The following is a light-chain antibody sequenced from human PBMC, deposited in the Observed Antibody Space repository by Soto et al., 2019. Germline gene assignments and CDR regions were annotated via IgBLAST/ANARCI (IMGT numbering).Light chain of an antibody. CDR1: QSLSSY. CDR2: GAS. Sequence: EIVLTQSLGTLSLSPGERATLSCRASQSLSSYLAWYQQKPGQAPRLLIYGASSRATGIPDRFSGSGSGTDFSLTISRLEREDFAVYYCQQYGSSPITFGQGTRLEIK. J-gene: IGKJ5*01. CDR3: QQYGSSPIT. V-gene: IGKV3-20*01.